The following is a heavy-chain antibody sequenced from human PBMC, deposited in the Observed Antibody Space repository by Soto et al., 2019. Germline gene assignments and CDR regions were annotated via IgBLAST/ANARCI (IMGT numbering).Heavy chain of an antibody. Sequence: QLQLQESGPGPVKPSETLSLTCAVSGGSISSSNYYWGWIRQPPGKGLEWIGYVFSSGYSETTHYNPSSKSRVAISVATSKIKFSLKLNSVTASDTAVYYCAMRNGLASDFAPWGQATLVSVSS. V-gene: IGHV4-39*01. CDR2: VFSSGYSETT. D-gene: IGHD6-13*01. CDR1: GGSISSSNYY. CDR3: AMRNGLASDFAP. J-gene: IGHJ5*02.